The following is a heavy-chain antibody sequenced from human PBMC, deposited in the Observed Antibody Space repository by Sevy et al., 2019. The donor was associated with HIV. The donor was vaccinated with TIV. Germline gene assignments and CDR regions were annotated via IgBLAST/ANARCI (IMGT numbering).Heavy chain of an antibody. V-gene: IGHV3-7*01. J-gene: IGHJ4*02. Sequence: GGSLRLYCAASGFTFSSFWMTWVRQAPGKGLEWVANIKQDGSEKYYVDSVKGRFTISRDNAKNSLYLQMNSLRAEDTAMYYCARAVITNYWGQGTLVTVSS. D-gene: IGHD3-22*01. CDR1: GFTFSSFW. CDR2: IKQDGSEK. CDR3: ARAVITNY.